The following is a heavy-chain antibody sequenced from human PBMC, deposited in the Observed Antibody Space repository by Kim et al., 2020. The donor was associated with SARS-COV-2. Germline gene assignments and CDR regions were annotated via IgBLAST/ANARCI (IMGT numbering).Heavy chain of an antibody. V-gene: IGHV3-33*05. D-gene: IGHD6-19*01. Sequence: GGSLRLSCAASGFTFSSYGMHWVRQAPGKGLEWVAVISYDGSNKYYADSVKGRFTISRDNSKNTLYLQMNSLRAEDTAVYYCATLAEMYSSGWHPESVYGMDVWGQGTTVTVSS. CDR1: GFTFSSYG. CDR3: ATLAEMYSSGWHPESVYGMDV. CDR2: ISYDGSNK. J-gene: IGHJ6*02.